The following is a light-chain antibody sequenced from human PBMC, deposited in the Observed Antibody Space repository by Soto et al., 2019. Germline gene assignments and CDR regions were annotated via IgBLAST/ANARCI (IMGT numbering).Light chain of an antibody. Sequence: QSALTQPASVSGSPGQSITISCTGTSSDVGSYNYVSWYQQHPGKAPKLMIYDVSYRPSGVSNRFSGSKSGNTASLTISGLQAEDEADYYCCSYISSNPPVVFGGGTKLTVL. V-gene: IGLV2-14*03. J-gene: IGLJ2*01. CDR1: SSDVGSYNY. CDR3: CSYISSNPPVV. CDR2: DVS.